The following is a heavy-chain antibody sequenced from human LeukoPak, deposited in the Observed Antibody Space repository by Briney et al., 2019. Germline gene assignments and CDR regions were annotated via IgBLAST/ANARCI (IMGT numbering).Heavy chain of an antibody. CDR3: ARAFGTLGFDY. J-gene: IGHJ4*02. V-gene: IGHV4-38-2*02. CDR2: IYHSGST. Sequence: SETLSLTCTVSGYSISSGYYWGWIRQPPGKGLEWIGSIYHSGSTYYNPSLKSRVTISVDTSKNQFSLKLSSVTAADTAVYYCARAFGTLGFDYWGQGTLVTVSS. CDR1: GYSISSGYY. D-gene: IGHD2/OR15-2a*01.